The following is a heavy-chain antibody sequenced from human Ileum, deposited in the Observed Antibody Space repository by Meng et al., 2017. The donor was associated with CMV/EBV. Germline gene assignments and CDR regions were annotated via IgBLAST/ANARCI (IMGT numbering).Heavy chain of an antibody. CDR3: ARPKYSGYGDAFDV. Sequence: SETLSLTCTVSGGSINNYHWSWIRQPPGKGLEWIGSVYYSGTTFHNPSLKNRVTISVDTSKNQFSLKLSSVTAADTAVYYCARPKYSGYGDAFDVWGQGTMVTVSS. CDR2: VYYSGTT. V-gene: IGHV4-59*05. J-gene: IGHJ3*01. D-gene: IGHD5-12*01. CDR1: GGSINNYH.